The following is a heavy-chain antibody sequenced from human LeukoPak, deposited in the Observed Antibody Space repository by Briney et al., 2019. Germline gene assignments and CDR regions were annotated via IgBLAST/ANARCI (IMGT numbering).Heavy chain of an antibody. Sequence: GGSLRLSCAASGFTFDDYAMHWVRQAPGKGLEWVSGISWNSGSVGYAESVEGRSTISRDNAKNSLYLQMSSLRAEDTAVYYCARRLSTTWAFDYWGQGTLVTVSS. CDR1: GFTFDDYA. J-gene: IGHJ4*02. CDR2: ISWNSGSV. D-gene: IGHD1-14*01. CDR3: ARRLSTTWAFDY. V-gene: IGHV3-9*01.